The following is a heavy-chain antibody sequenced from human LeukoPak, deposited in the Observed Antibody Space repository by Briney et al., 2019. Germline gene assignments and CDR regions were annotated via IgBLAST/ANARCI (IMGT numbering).Heavy chain of an antibody. CDR1: GFTFSNSA. Sequence: GGSLRLSCAASGFTFSNSAMTWVRQTPGKGLEWVSAISGSGGSTYYADSVKGRFTISRDNSKSTLSLQMNSLRAEDTAVYYCAKYSSGYSDAFDIWGQGTMVTVSS. V-gene: IGHV3-23*01. D-gene: IGHD3-22*01. CDR3: AKYSSGYSDAFDI. J-gene: IGHJ3*02. CDR2: ISGSGGST.